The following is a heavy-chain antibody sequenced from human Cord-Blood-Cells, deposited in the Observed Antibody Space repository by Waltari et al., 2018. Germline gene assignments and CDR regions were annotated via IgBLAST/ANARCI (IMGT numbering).Heavy chain of an antibody. D-gene: IGHD3-10*01. V-gene: IGHV1-24*01. CDR2: FDPEDGET. CDR1: GYTLTELS. CDR3: ATDLGLAWFRELFTFDY. Sequence: QVQLVQSGAEVKKPGASAKVSCKVSGYTLTELSMHWVRQAPGTGLEWMGGFDPEDGETIYAQKFQGRVTMTEDTSTDTAYMELSSLRSEDTAVYYCATDLGLAWFRELFTFDYWGQGTLVTVSS. J-gene: IGHJ4*02.